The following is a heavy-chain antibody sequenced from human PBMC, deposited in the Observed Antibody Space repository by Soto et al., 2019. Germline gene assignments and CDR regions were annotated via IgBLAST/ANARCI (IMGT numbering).Heavy chain of an antibody. CDR1: GYTFTSYY. J-gene: IGHJ3*02. D-gene: IGHD5-12*01. CDR3: ARDSMATQDAFDI. CDR2: INPSGGST. V-gene: IGHV1-46*01. Sequence: GASVKVSFKASGYTFTSYYMHWVRQAPGQGLEWMGIINPSGGSTSYAQKFQGRVTMTRDTSTSTVYMELSSLRSEDTAVYYCARDSMATQDAFDIWGQGTMVTVSS.